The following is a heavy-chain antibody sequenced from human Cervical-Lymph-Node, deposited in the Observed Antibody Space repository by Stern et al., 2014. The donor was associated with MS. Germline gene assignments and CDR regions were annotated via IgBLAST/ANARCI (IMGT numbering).Heavy chain of an antibody. CDR1: GFTFSSYV. D-gene: IGHD2/OR15-2a*01. CDR2: IWYDGTNK. J-gene: IGHJ4*02. V-gene: IGHV3-33*08. Sequence: MQLVESGGGVVQPGTSLRLSCSASGFTFSSYVIHWVRQAPGKGLEWVALIWYDGTNKFYADSVKGRFTISRDNSKSTLYLQMNSLRTEDTAVYYCATLGHSNLDYWGRGTLVTVSS. CDR3: ATLGHSNLDY.